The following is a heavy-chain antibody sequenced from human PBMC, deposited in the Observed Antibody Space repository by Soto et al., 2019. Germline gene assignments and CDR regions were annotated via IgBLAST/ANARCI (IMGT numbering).Heavy chain of an antibody. J-gene: IGHJ6*02. CDR1: GGTFSSYA. CDR3: ARSAATDTGPCYCGMDV. CDR2: IIPIFGTA. V-gene: IGHV1-69*01. D-gene: IGHD6-25*01. Sequence: QVQLVQSGAEVKKPGSSVKVSCKASGGTFSSYAISWVRQAPGQGLEWMGGIIPIFGTANYAQKFHGRVTITADETPSAAYMELRSLRSEDTAVYYCARSAATDTGPCYCGMDVWGQGTTVTVSS.